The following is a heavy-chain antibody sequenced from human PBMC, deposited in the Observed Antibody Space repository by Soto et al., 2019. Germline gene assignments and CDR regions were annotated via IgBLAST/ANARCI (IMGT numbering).Heavy chain of an antibody. CDR1: GFTFSNYA. CDR3: VKDRVFAMPTLFDY. Sequence: GGSLRLSCSASGFTFSNYAMHWVRQAPGKGMEYVSSISHTGGSTYYADSVKGRFTISRDNSENTLNLQMSSLRAEDTAVYYCVKDRVFAMPTLFDYWGQGTLVTVFS. V-gene: IGHV3-64D*06. CDR2: ISHTGGST. J-gene: IGHJ4*02. D-gene: IGHD6-6*01.